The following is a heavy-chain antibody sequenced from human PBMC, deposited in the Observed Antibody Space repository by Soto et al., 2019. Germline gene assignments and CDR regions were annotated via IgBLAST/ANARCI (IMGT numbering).Heavy chain of an antibody. J-gene: IGHJ1*01. Sequence: XTLSRPSSVSGASLSDFPWSWIRQPGGKGLEWSGRININGNTKKNPSFKSRVTISIDTPRNHVSLNLQSATSADTALYYCARETGENCTYEVHWGPGTLGTVS. CDR2: ININGNT. CDR1: GASLSDFP. CDR3: ARETGENCTYEVH. V-gene: IGHV4-4*07. D-gene: IGHD7-27*01.